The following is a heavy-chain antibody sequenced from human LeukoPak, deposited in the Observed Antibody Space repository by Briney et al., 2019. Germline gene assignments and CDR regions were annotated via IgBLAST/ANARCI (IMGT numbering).Heavy chain of an antibody. CDR2: IYYSGST. CDR1: GGSISSSSYY. D-gene: IGHD3-3*01. J-gene: IGHJ4*02. CDR3: ARELRGYYYFDY. Sequence: PSETLSLTCTVSGGSISSSSYYWGWIRQPPGKGLEWIGSIYYSGSTYYNPSLKSRVTISVDTSKNQFSLKLSSVTAADTAVYYCARELRGYYYFDYWGQGTLVTVSS. V-gene: IGHV4-39*07.